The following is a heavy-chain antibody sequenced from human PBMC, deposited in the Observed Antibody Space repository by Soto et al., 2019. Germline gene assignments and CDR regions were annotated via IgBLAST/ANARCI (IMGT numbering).Heavy chain of an antibody. CDR1: GYTFTSYD. J-gene: IGHJ6*03. V-gene: IGHV1-8*01. CDR2: MNPNSGNT. Sequence: ASVKVSCKASGYTFTSYDINWVRQATGQGLEWMGWMNPNSGNTGYAQKFQGRVTMTRNTSISTAYMELSSLRSEDTAVYYCARTGARPYYDFWSGPNYYYYYYMDVWGKGTTVTVSS. CDR3: ARTGARPYYDFWSGPNYYYYYYMDV. D-gene: IGHD3-3*01.